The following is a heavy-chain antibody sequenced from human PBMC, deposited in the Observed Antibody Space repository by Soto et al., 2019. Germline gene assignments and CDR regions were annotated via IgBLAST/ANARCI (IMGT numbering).Heavy chain of an antibody. Sequence: QVKLVQSGAEVKKPGASVKVSCKAPGYTFTSYAMHWVRQAPGQRLEWMGWINAGNGNTKYSQKFQGRVTITRDTSASTAYMELSSLRSEDTAVYYCARVDCSGGSCYSGYWGQGTLVTVSS. J-gene: IGHJ4*02. CDR1: GYTFTSYA. V-gene: IGHV1-3*01. CDR3: ARVDCSGGSCYSGY. CDR2: INAGNGNT. D-gene: IGHD2-15*01.